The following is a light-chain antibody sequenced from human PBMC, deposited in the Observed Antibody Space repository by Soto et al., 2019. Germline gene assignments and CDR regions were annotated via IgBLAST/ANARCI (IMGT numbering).Light chain of an antibody. J-gene: IGLJ2*01. V-gene: IGLV1-47*02. CDR2: SNN. Sequence: ELTQPHSVSGTPGQKVFISCSGSSSNIGGTNYAYWYQQLPGAAPKLLMHSNNLRPSGVPERISGSKFGTAASLAISGLRSEDEAVYYCASWDDRMGAVIFGGGTKVTVL. CDR1: SSNIGGTNY. CDR3: ASWDDRMGAVI.